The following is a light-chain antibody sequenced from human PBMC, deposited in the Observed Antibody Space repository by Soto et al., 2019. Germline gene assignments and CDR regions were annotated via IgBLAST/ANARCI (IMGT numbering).Light chain of an antibody. J-gene: IGKJ4*01. CDR2: DAF. V-gene: IGKV1-33*01. CDR3: HQYDSLPPT. CDR1: QDIKNY. Sequence: DIQMTQSPSSLSAFVGDSITITCQASQDIKNYLNWYQHKPGKAPKLLIYDAFKSDTGVPSRFSGSGSGTHSTSPLITLQPQAISTSICHQYDSLPPTFGGGTRL.